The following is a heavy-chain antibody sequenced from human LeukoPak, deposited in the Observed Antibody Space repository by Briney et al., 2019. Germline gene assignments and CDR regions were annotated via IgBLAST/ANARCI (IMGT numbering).Heavy chain of an antibody. V-gene: IGHV3-33*08. CDR1: GFTFSSYS. CDR3: ARWAMVRGVDY. J-gene: IGHJ4*02. D-gene: IGHD3-10*01. Sequence: PGGSLRLSCAASGFTFSSYSMNWVRQAPGKGLEWVAVIWYDGSNKYYADSVKGRFTISRDNSKNTLYLQMNSLRAEDTAVYYCARWAMVRGVDYWGQGTLVTVSS. CDR2: IWYDGSNK.